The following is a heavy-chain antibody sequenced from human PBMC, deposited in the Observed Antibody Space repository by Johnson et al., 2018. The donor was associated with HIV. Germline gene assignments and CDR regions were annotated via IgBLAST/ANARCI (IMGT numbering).Heavy chain of an antibody. D-gene: IGHD1-7*01. CDR1: GFTFSDAW. J-gene: IGHJ3*02. Sequence: EVQLVESGGGLVKPGGSLRLSCAASGFTFSDAWMSWVRQAPGKGLEWVSAISGSGGSTYYADSVKGRFTISRDNSKNTLYLQMNSLRAEDTAVYYCANLIVNWNYDEEASRDFDIWGQGTMVTVSS. CDR2: ISGSGGST. V-gene: IGHV3-23*04. CDR3: ANLIVNWNYDEEASRDFDI.